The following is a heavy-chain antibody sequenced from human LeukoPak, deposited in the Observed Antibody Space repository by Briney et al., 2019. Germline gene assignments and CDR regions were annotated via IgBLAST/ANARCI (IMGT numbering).Heavy chain of an antibody. CDR1: GFTFSNAW. V-gene: IGHV4-34*01. CDR2: INHSGST. D-gene: IGHD4-11*01. Sequence: PGGSLRLSCAASGFTFSNAWMSWVRQPPGKGLEWIGEINHSGSTNYNPSLKSRVTISVDTSKNQFSLKLSSVTAADTAVYYCARPSSPRNYEDYWGQGTLVTVSS. J-gene: IGHJ4*02. CDR3: ARPSSPRNYEDY.